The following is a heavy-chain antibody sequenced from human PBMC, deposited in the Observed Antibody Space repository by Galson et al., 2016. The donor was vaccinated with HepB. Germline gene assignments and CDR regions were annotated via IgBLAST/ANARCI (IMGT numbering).Heavy chain of an antibody. Sequence: SLRLSCAASGFTFSSYAMSWVRQAPGKGLEWVSAISGSGGSTYYADSVKGRFTISRDNSKNTLYLQMNSLRAEDTAVYYGAKELHDCSNIRPSYYYGMDVWGQGTTVTVSS. CDR3: AKELHDCSNIRPSYYYGMDV. D-gene: IGHD4-11*01. V-gene: IGHV3-23*01. CDR1: GFTFSSYA. J-gene: IGHJ6*02. CDR2: ISGSGGST.